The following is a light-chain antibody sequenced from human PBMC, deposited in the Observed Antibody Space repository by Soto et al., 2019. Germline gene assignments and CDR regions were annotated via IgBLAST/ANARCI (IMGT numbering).Light chain of an antibody. CDR1: SSDVGSYNL. Sequence: QSALTQPASVSGSPGQSITISCTGTSSDVGSYNLVSWYQQHPGKAPKLMIYEGSKRPSGVSNRFSGSKSDNTASLTISGLQAEDEADYYCCSYAGSSTHVVFGGGTKLTVL. V-gene: IGLV2-23*01. J-gene: IGLJ2*01. CDR3: CSYAGSSTHVV. CDR2: EGS.